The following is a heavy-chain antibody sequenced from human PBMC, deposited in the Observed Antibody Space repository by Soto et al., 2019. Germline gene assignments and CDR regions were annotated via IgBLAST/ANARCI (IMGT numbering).Heavy chain of an antibody. CDR1: GGTFSSYA. V-gene: IGHV1-69*12. Sequence: QVQLVQSGAEVKKPRSSVKVSCKASGGTFSSYAISWVRQAPGQGLEWMGGIIPIFGTANYAQKFQGTVTITADESTSTAHMGLSRLRSEDTAVYYCARADGWSGYFDLWGRGTLVTFSS. J-gene: IGHJ2*01. D-gene: IGHD6-19*01. CDR3: ARADGWSGYFDL. CDR2: IIPIFGTA.